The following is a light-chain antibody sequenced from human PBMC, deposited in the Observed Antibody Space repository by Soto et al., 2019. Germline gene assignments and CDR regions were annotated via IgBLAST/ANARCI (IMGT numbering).Light chain of an antibody. CDR1: SXDVGGYNY. CDR3: SSLTSDRIYV. J-gene: IGLJ1*01. V-gene: IGLV2-14*01. CDR2: EVN. Sequence: QSVLTQPASVSGSPGQSITISCTGTSXDVGGYNYVSWYQQHPGNAPRLMIYEVNNRPSGVPNRFSGSKSGNTASLTISGLQAEDEADYYCSSLTSDRIYVFGPGTKVTVL.